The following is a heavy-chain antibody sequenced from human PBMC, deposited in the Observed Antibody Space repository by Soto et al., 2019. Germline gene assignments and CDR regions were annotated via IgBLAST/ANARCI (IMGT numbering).Heavy chain of an antibody. D-gene: IGHD6-19*01. Sequence: GGCLRLSCAASGFTFSSYAMSWVRQAPGKGLEWVSAISGSGGSTYYADSVKGRFTISRDNSKNTLYLQMNSLRAEDTAVYYCAKDMYTGIAVAGLDYWGQGTLVTVSS. CDR3: AKDMYTGIAVAGLDY. CDR2: ISGSGGST. J-gene: IGHJ4*02. CDR1: GFTFSSYA. V-gene: IGHV3-23*01.